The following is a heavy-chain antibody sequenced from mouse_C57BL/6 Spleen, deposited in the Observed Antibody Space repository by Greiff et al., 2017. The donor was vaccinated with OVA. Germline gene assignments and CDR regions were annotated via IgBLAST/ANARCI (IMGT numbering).Heavy chain of an antibody. J-gene: IGHJ2*01. CDR2: ISDGGSYT. CDR3: ARDPLHSSGYFYYFDC. CDR1: GFTFSSYA. D-gene: IGHD3-2*02. Sequence: EVMLVESGGGLVKPGGSLKLSCAASGFTFSSYAMSWVRQTPEKRLEWVATISDGGSYTYYPDNVKGRVTISRDNATHNLYLQMSHLKAEDTAMYCCARDPLHSSGYFYYFDCWGQGTTLTVSS. V-gene: IGHV5-4*01.